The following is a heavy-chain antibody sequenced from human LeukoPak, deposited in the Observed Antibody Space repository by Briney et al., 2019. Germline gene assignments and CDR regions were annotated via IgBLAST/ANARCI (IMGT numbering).Heavy chain of an antibody. CDR2: ISGNGGRT. CDR1: GFTFSNYA. V-gene: IGHV3-23*01. CDR3: ARDHRDIVVVPGYYGMDV. J-gene: IGHJ6*02. Sequence: GGSLRLSCAASGFTFSNYAMAWVRQAPGKGLEWVSAISGNGGRTYSADSVQGRFTISRDNAKNSLYLQMNSLRAEDTAVYYCARDHRDIVVVPGYYGMDVWGQGTTVTVSS. D-gene: IGHD2-2*01.